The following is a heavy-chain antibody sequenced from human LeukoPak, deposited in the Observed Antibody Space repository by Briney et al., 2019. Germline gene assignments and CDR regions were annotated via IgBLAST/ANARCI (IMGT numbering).Heavy chain of an antibody. J-gene: IGHJ4*02. V-gene: IGHV4-59*01. CDR3: ASTNYYDRYFDY. CDR2: IYNSGST. Sequence: SETLSLTCTVSGGSISIYYWSWIRQPPGKGLEWIGYIYNSGSTDYNPSLKSRVTISVDTSKNQFSLKVRSVTAADTAVYYCASTNYYDRYFDYWGQGTLVTVSS. D-gene: IGHD3-22*01. CDR1: GGSISIYY.